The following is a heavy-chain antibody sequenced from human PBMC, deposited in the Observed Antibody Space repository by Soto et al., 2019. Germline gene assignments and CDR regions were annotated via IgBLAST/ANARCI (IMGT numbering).Heavy chain of an antibody. CDR1: GFTFSSYG. J-gene: IGHJ6*04. V-gene: IGHV3-30*18. Sequence: GGSLRLSCAASGFTFSSYGMHWVRQAPGKGLEWVAVISYDGSNKYYADSVKGRFTISRDNSKNTLYLQMNSLRAEDTAVYYCEKDRVRGAGTGPPYYSGMEVGGKGTRVTVSS. CDR3: EKDRVRGAGTGPPYYSGMEV. CDR2: ISYDGSNK. D-gene: IGHD3-16*01.